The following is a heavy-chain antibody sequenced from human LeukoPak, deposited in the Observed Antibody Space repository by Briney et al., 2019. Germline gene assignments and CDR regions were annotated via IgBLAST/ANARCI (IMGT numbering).Heavy chain of an antibody. CDR3: TRTEEGDGYNGFIDY. V-gene: IGHV3-73*01. D-gene: IGHD5-24*01. J-gene: IGHJ4*02. CDR2: IRSKANSYAT. Sequence: PGGSLRLSCAASGFTFSGSAMHWVRQASGKGLEWVGRIRSKANSYATAYAASVKGRFTISRDDSKNTAYLQMNGLKTEDTAVYYCTRTEEGDGYNGFIDYWGQGTLVTVSS. CDR1: GFTFSGSA.